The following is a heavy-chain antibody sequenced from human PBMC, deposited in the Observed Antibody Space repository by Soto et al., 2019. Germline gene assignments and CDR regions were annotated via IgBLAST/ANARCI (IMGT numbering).Heavy chain of an antibody. CDR3: ARILWLDPRYYFDS. CDR1: GGTISSSPDYY. D-gene: IGHD6-19*01. V-gene: IGHV4-39*01. CDR2: IFYTGST. Sequence: QLQESGPGLVKPSETLSLTCTVSGGTISSSPDYYWSWIRQPPGKGLESIGYIFYTGSTHYNASLKGRVSISVDTSKNQFSLKLKSMTAADTAVYYCARILWLDPRYYFDSWGQGTLVTVSS. J-gene: IGHJ4*02.